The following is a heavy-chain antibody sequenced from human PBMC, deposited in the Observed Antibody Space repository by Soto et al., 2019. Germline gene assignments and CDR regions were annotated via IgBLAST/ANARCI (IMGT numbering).Heavy chain of an antibody. CDR2: FDPEDGET. CDR3: ARKEYYYDSSGYSNDAFDI. V-gene: IGHV1-24*01. CDR1: GYTLTELS. Sequence: ASVKVSCKVSGYTLTELSMHWVRQAPGKGLEWMGGFDPEDGETIYAQKNKGKVTMTEDTSTDTAYMELSSLRSEDTAVYYCARKEYYYDSSGYSNDAFDIWG. D-gene: IGHD3-22*01. J-gene: IGHJ3*02.